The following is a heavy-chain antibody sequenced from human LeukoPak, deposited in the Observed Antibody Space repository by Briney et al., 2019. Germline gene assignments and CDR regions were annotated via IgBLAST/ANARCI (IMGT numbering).Heavy chain of an antibody. CDR3: VRDYNWGFDY. D-gene: IGHD1-1*01. CDR2: IYSGDTT. CDR1: GFTVSSKY. V-gene: IGHV3-53*05. J-gene: IGHJ4*02. Sequence: GGSLRLSCAASGFTVSSKYMSWVRQAPGKGLEWVSVIYSGDTTYYADSVKGRFTISRDNSKNNVYLQMYSLRVEDTSIYYCVRDYNWGFDYWGQGTVVTVSS.